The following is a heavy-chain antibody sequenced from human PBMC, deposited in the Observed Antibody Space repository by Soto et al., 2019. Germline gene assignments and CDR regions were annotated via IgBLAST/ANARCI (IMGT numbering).Heavy chain of an antibody. J-gene: IGHJ4*02. CDR3: VRVAYGDLGG. CDR1: GFTFSSYW. V-gene: IGHV3-74*01. D-gene: IGHD4-17*01. Sequence: EVQLVESGGGLVQPGGSLRLSCAASGFTFSSYWMHWVRQAPGKGLVWVSRIKSDGSDTSYADSMKGRFTISRDNAKNTLYLQMSSLRAEDTAVYYCVRVAYGDLGGWGQGTLVTFSS. CDR2: IKSDGSDT.